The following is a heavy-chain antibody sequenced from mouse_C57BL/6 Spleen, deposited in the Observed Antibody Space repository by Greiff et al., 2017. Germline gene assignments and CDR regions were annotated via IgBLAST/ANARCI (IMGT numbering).Heavy chain of an antibody. Sequence: QVQLKQPGAELVRPGSSVKLSCKASGYTFTSYWMDWVKQRPGQGLEWIGNIYPSDSETHYNQKFKDKATLTVDKSSSTAYMQLSSLTSGDSAVYYCAREGGTRGYFDYWGQGTTLTVSS. CDR3: AREGGTRGYFDY. CDR2: IYPSDSET. CDR1: GYTFTSYW. V-gene: IGHV1-61*01. J-gene: IGHJ2*01.